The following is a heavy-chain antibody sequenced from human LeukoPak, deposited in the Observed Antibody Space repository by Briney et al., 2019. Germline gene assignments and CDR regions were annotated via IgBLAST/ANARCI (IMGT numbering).Heavy chain of an antibody. Sequence: PSETLSLTCTVSGGSISSYYWSWIRQPPGKGLEWIGYIYYSGSTNYNPSLKSRVTISVDTSKNQFSLKLSSVTAADTAVYYCARDRWGLPPDYWGQGTLVTVSS. CDR1: GGSISSYY. CDR2: IYYSGST. V-gene: IGHV4-59*01. CDR3: ARDRWGLPPDY. D-gene: IGHD4-23*01. J-gene: IGHJ4*02.